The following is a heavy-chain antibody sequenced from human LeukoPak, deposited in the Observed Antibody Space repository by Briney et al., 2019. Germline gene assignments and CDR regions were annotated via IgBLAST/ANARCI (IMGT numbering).Heavy chain of an antibody. CDR3: VRDGASHEQFDH. V-gene: IGHV3-74*01. Sequence: GGSLRLSCAASGFTFSTYWMYWVRQDPGKGLVRVSRINPDGSTTNYADSVEGRFTMSRDNAKNTLYLQMNSLRAEDTAVYYCVRDGASHEQFDHWGQGTLVTVSS. J-gene: IGHJ4*02. CDR1: GFTFSTYW. D-gene: IGHD3-16*01. CDR2: INPDGSTT.